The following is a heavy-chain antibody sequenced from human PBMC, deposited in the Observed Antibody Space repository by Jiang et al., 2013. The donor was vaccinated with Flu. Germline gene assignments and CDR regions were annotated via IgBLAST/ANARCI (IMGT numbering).Heavy chain of an antibody. J-gene: IGHJ1*01. CDR3: AREIGKGARAEYFQH. CDR1: GYSISSGYY. D-gene: IGHD1-26*01. CDR2: IYHSGST. Sequence: GSGLVKPSETLSLTCAVSGYSISSGYYWGWIRQPPGKGLEWIGSIYHSGSTYYNPSLKSRVTISVDTSKNQFSLKLSSVTAADTAVYYCAREIGKGARAEYFQHWGQGTLVTVSS. V-gene: IGHV4-38-2*02.